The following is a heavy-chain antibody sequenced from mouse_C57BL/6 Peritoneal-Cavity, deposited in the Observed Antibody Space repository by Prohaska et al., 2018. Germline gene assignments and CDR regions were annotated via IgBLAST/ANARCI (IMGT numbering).Heavy chain of an antibody. J-gene: IGHJ1*03. CDR3: MRYGNYWYFDV. D-gene: IGHD2-1*01. CDR2: INSDGSAI. CDR1: GFTFSGFW. Sequence: EVQLLETGGGLVQPGGSRGLSCEVSGFTFSGFWMSWVRQTPGKTLEWIGDINSDGSAINYAPSIKDRFTIFRDNEKSTLYLQISNVRSEDTATYFCMRYGNYWYFDVWGTGTTVTVSS. V-gene: IGHV11-2*01.